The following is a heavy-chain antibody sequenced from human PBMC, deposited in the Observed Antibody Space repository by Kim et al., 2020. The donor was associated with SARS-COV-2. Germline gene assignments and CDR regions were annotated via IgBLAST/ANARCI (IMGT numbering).Heavy chain of an antibody. CDR2: GT. CDR3: ARADYGDYSGY. J-gene: IGHJ4*02. Sequence: GTNYAQKFQGRVTMTRDTSISTAYMGLSRLRSDDTAVYYCARADYGDYSGYWGQGTLVTVSS. V-gene: IGHV1-2*02. D-gene: IGHD4-17*01.